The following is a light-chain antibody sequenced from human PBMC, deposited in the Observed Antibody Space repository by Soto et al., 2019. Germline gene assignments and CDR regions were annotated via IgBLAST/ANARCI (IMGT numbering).Light chain of an antibody. V-gene: IGLV1-47*01. J-gene: IGLJ7*01. Sequence: QLVLTQPPSASGTPXQRVTXXCSGSXSXXANFYVYWYQQLPGTAPKLLIYKNNQRPLGVPDRFSGSKSGTSASLAISGLRSEDEADYYCAAWDDSLSGPGVFGGGTQLTVL. CDR3: AAWDDSLSGPGV. CDR2: KNN. CDR1: XSXXANFY.